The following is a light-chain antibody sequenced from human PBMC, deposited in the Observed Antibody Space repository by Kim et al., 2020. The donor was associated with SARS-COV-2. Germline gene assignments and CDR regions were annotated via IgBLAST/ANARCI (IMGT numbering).Light chain of an antibody. Sequence: AIQMTQSPSSFSASTGDRVTITCRASQGISSCLAWYQQKPGKAPKLLIYAASTLQSGVPSRFSGSGSGTDFTLTISCLQSEDFATYYCPQYYSYPRAFGGGTTVYIK. CDR1: QGISSC. J-gene: IGKJ4*01. CDR2: AAS. CDR3: PQYYSYPRA. V-gene: IGKV1-8*01.